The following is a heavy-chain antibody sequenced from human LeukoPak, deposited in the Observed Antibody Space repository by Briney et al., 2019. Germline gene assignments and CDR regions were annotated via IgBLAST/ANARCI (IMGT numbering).Heavy chain of an antibody. CDR1: GGTFSSYA. J-gene: IGHJ1*01. D-gene: IGHD2-2*01. Sequence: SVKVSCKASGGTFSSYAISWVRQAPGQGLEWMGGIIPIFGTANYAQKFQGRVTITADESTSTAYMELSSLRSEDTAVYYCARGRDLGYCSSTSCPEYFQHWGQGTLVTVSS. CDR2: IIPIFGTA. CDR3: ARGRDLGYCSSTSCPEYFQH. V-gene: IGHV1-69*13.